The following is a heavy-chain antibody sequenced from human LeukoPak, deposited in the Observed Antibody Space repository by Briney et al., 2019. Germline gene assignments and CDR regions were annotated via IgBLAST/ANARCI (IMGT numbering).Heavy chain of an antibody. D-gene: IGHD3-10*01. CDR3: ARSYGYIDY. CDR1: GGSISSYY. Sequence: PSETLSLTCTVSGGSISSYYWSWIRQPPGKGLEWIGYIYYSGSTNYNPSLKSRVTISVDTSKNQFSLKLSSVTAADTAVYYRARSYGYIDYWGQGTLVAVSS. V-gene: IGHV4-59*08. CDR2: IYYSGST. J-gene: IGHJ4*02.